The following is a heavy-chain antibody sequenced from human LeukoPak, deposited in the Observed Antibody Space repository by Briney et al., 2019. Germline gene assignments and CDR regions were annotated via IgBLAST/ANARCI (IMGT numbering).Heavy chain of an antibody. CDR3: ARGAYGSGWEAFDI. Sequence: GASVKVSCKASGYTFTGYYMHWVRQAPRQGLEWMGWINPNSGGTNYEQNFQGRVTMTRDTSISTAYMELSRLRSDDTAVYYCARGAYGSGWEAFDIWGQGTMVTVSS. D-gene: IGHD3-10*01. CDR1: GYTFTGYY. V-gene: IGHV1-2*02. J-gene: IGHJ3*02. CDR2: INPNSGGT.